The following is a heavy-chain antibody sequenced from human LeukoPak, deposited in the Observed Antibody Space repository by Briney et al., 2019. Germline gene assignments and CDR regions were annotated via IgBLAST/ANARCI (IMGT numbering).Heavy chain of an antibody. CDR2: ISGSAHKI. Sequence: PGGSLRLSCVASGFTFSNYAMSWVRQAPEKGLDWVSVISGSAHKIRYADSVKGRFTISRGNSENTVYLQMNNLRAEDTALYYCAGRVTGYSSGYVYWGQGTLVTVSS. CDR1: GFTFSNYA. J-gene: IGHJ4*02. V-gene: IGHV3-23*01. D-gene: IGHD5-18*01. CDR3: AGRVTGYSSGYVY.